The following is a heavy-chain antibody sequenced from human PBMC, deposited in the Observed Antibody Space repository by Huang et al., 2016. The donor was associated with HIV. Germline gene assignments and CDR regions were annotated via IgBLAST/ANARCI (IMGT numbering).Heavy chain of an antibody. D-gene: IGHD1-26*01. CDR1: GGSISSSSYY. CDR2: IYYSGST. V-gene: IGHV4-39*01. Sequence: QLQLQESGPGLVKPSETLSLTCTVSGGSISSSSYYWGWIRQPPGKGLEGIGSIYYSGSTYYNPALKSRVTISVDTSKNQFSLKRSSGTAADTAVYYCARHKGSSPFYFDYWGQGTLVTVSS. CDR3: ARHKGSSPFYFDY. J-gene: IGHJ4*02.